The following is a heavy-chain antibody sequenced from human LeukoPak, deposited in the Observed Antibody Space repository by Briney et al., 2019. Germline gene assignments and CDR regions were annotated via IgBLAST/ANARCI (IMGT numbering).Heavy chain of an antibody. CDR3: AREGSVDTAMALDY. Sequence: PSQTLSLTCAIPGDSISSNSAAWNWIRQSPSRGLEWLGRTYYRSKWYNDYAVSVKSRITINPDTSKNQFPLQLNSVTPEDTAVYYCAREGSVDTAMALDYWGQGTLVTVSS. J-gene: IGHJ4*02. V-gene: IGHV6-1*01. CDR1: GDSISSNSAA. CDR2: TYYRSKWYN. D-gene: IGHD5-18*01.